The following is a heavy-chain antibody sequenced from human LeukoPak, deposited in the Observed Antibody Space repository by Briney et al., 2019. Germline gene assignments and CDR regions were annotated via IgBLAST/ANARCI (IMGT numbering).Heavy chain of an antibody. Sequence: GGSLRLSCAASGFTFSSYSMNWVRQAPGKGLEWVSSISSSSSYIYYADSVKGRFTISRDNAKSSLYLQMNSLRAEDTAVCYCARDQEKGLDYWGQGTLVTVSS. V-gene: IGHV3-21*01. CDR3: ARDQEKGLDY. CDR2: ISSSSSYI. CDR1: GFTFSSYS. J-gene: IGHJ4*02.